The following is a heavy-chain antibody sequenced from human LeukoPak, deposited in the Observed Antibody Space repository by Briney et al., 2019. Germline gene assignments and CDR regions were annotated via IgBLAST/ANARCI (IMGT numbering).Heavy chain of an antibody. CDR2: IRSKANSYAT. CDR3: TRRAPNGDPHYYYYGMDV. J-gene: IGHJ6*02. Sequence: GGSLRLSCAASGFTFSGSAMHWVRQASGKGLEWVGRIRSKANSYATAYAASVKGRFTISRDDSKNTAYLQMNSLKTEDTAVYYCTRRAPNGDPHYYYYGMDVWGQGTTVTVSS. V-gene: IGHV3-73*01. D-gene: IGHD4-17*01. CDR1: GFTFSGSA.